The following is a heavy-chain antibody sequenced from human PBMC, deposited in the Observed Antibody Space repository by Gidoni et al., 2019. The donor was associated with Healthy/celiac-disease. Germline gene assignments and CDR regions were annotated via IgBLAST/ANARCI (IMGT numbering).Heavy chain of an antibody. V-gene: IGHV4-61*02. CDR1: GGSISSGSYY. CDR3: AREIQGVDY. Sequence: QVQLQESGPGLVKPSQTLSLTCTVSGGSISSGSYYWSWIRQPAGKGLEWIGRIYTSGRTNYNPSLKSRVTISVDTSKNQFSLKLSSVTAADTAVYYCAREIQGVDYWGQGTLVTVSS. J-gene: IGHJ4*02. CDR2: IYTSGRT.